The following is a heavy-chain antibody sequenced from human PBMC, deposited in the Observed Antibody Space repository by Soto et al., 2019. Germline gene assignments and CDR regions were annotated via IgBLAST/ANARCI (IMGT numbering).Heavy chain of an antibody. J-gene: IGHJ6*02. Sequence: GGSLRLSCAASGFSCSNSWMNWVRQAPGKGLEWVGRIKTTAAGGPTDYPTPVKGRFTISRDDSKNTVYVQVDSLETEDTAIYYCIIGFRDSGGMDVWCQGTTVTVS. D-gene: IGHD3-10*01. V-gene: IGHV3-15*07. CDR3: IIGFRDSGGMDV. CDR1: GFSCSNSW. CDR2: IKTTAAGGPT.